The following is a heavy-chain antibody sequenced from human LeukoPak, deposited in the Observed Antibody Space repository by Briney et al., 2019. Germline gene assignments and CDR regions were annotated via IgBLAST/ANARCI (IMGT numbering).Heavy chain of an antibody. CDR2: IYTSGST. D-gene: IGHD1-14*01. CDR1: GGSISSKSHY. V-gene: IGHV4-61*02. CDR3: ARGEDHDRRFDS. Sequence: PSETLSLTCTVSGGSISSKSHYWSWIRQPAGKGLEWIGRIYTSGSTNYNPSLKSRVTMSVDTSKNQFSLKLTSVTAADTAVYYCARGEDHDRRFDSWGQGTLVTVSS. J-gene: IGHJ4*02.